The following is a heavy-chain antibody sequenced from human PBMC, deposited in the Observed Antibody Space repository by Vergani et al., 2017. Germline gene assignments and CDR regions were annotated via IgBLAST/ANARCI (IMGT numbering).Heavy chain of an antibody. CDR1: GGSISSSSYY. CDR2: IYYSGST. D-gene: IGHD3-22*01. Sequence: QVQLQESGPGLVKPSETLSLTCTVSGGSISSSSYYWGWIRQPPGKGLEWIGSIYYSGSTYYNPSLKSRVTISVDTSKNQFSLKLSYVTAADTAVYYCACXPPYYYDSSCLAPAAFDIWGQETMVTVSS. V-gene: IGHV4-39*01. J-gene: IGHJ3*02. CDR3: ACXPPYYYDSSCLAPAAFDI.